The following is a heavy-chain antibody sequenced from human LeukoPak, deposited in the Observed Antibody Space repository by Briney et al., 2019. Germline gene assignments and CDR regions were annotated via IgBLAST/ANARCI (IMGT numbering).Heavy chain of an antibody. CDR2: ITPSGGT. V-gene: IGHV1-2*02. Sequence: ASVKVSCKASGYTFTSYAIHWVRQAPGQGLEWMGWITPSGGTNYPQKFQGRVAITRDTSITTAYMDLSRLTSDDTAVYYCARDRYGDGFAHFDYWGQGALVTVSS. D-gene: IGHD5-24*01. CDR3: ARDRYGDGFAHFDY. J-gene: IGHJ4*02. CDR1: GYTFTSYA.